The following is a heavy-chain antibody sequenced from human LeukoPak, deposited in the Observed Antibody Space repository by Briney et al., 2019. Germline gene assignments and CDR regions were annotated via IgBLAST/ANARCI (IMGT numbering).Heavy chain of an antibody. V-gene: IGHV3-23*01. D-gene: IGHD5-18*01. CDR1: GFTYSSYA. J-gene: IGHJ4*02. CDR2: VSVSGDST. Sequence: GGSLRLSCAASGFTYSSYAMSWVRQAPGKGLEWVSGVSVSGDSTYYADSVKGRFTISRGNSKNTLYLQMNSLRAEDTAIYYCAKGGDTAMAPDYWGQGTLVTVSS. CDR3: AKGGDTAMAPDY.